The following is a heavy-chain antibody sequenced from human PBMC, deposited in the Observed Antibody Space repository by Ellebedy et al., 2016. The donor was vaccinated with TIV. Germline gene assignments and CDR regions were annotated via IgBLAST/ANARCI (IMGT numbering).Heavy chain of an antibody. CDR1: GGIFRSNA. D-gene: IGHD1-1*01. CDR2: INMNTGNP. V-gene: IGHV7-4-1*02. J-gene: IGHJ6*03. CDR3: ARDSRYNWNDWDYYHMDV. Sequence: ASVKVSCKASGGIFRSNAISWVRQAPGQGLDWIGGINMNTGNPTYAQGFTGRFVFSLDTSVSTAYLQISSLKAEDTAVYYCARDSRYNWNDWDYYHMDVWGKGTTVTVSS.